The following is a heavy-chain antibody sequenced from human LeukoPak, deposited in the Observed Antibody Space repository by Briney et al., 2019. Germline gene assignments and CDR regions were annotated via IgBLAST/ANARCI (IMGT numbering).Heavy chain of an antibody. CDR2: ISYDRSNK. CDR1: GFTFSSYA. D-gene: IGHD3-10*01. V-gene: IGHV3-30-3*01. J-gene: IGHJ4*02. CDR3: ARDLEPQELLWFGGFDY. Sequence: PGRSLRLSCAVSGFTFSSYAMHWVRQAPGKGLEWVAVISYDRSNKYYADSVKGRFTISRDNSKNTLYLQMNSLRAEDTAVYYCARDLEPQELLWFGGFDYWGQGTLVTVSS.